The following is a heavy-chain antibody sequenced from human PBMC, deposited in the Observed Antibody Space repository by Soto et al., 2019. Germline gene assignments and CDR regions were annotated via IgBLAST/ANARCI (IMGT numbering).Heavy chain of an antibody. D-gene: IGHD2-8*01. Sequence: QITLKESGPPLVKPTQTLTLTCTFSGLSLSTSGVGVGWIRQPPGKALEWLALIYWDDDKRYTPSLRSRPTITKATSKTRGILTITTMDPVDTVTYYCALSKGYGTNGVCYFDYCGQGTLVTVSS. CDR3: ALSKGYGTNGVCYFDY. CDR2: IYWDDDK. CDR1: GLSLSTSGVG. J-gene: IGHJ4*02. V-gene: IGHV2-5*02.